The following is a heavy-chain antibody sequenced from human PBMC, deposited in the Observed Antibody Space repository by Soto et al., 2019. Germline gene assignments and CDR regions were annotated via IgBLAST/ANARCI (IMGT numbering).Heavy chain of an antibody. J-gene: IGHJ5*02. CDR1: GFTFSSYG. V-gene: IGHV3-33*01. CDR2: IWYDGSNK. D-gene: IGHD6-19*01. CDR3: ARGGGWYVCFDP. Sequence: GGSLRLSCAASGFTFSSYGMHWVRQAPGKGLEWVAVIWYDGSNKYYADSVKGRFTIPRDNSKNTLYLQMNSLRAEDTAVYYCARGGGWYVCFDPWGQGTLVTVSS.